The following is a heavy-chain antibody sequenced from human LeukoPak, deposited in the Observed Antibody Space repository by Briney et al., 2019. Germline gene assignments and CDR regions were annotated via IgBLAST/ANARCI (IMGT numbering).Heavy chain of an antibody. CDR1: GFTFSSYW. CDR2: IKQDGSEK. D-gene: IGHD6-13*01. Sequence: PGGSLRLSCAASGFTFSSYWMSWVRQAPGKGLEWVANIKQDGSEKYYVDSVKGRFTISRDSAKNSLYLQMNSLRAEDTAVYYCARDRYSSSCYYFDYWGQGTLVTVSS. CDR3: ARDRYSSSCYYFDY. J-gene: IGHJ4*02. V-gene: IGHV3-7*01.